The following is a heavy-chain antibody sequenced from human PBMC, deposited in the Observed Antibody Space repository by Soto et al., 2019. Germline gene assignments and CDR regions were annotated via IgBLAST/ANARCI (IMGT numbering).Heavy chain of an antibody. V-gene: IGHV3-30-3*01. CDR1: GFTFSSYA. CDR3: ARDRGVIYSYYGMDV. J-gene: IGHJ6*02. CDR2: ISYDGSNK. D-gene: IGHD3-10*01. Sequence: PGGSLRLSCAASGFTFSSYAMHWVRQAPGKGLEWVAVISYDGSNKYYADSVKGRFTISRDNSKNTLYLQMNSLRAEDTAVYYCARDRGVIYSYYGMDVWGQGTTVTAP.